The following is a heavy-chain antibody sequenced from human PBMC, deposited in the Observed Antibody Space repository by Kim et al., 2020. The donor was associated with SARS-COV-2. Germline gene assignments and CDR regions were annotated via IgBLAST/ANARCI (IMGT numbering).Heavy chain of an antibody. CDR1: GFTFSSYG. CDR3: AKGILSYYDNNGSSRRLLGNSGMDV. CDR2: ITYDGSDK. J-gene: IGHJ6*02. Sequence: GGSLRLSCAASGFTFSSYGMHWVRQAPGKGLEWGASITYDGSDKYYADSVKGRFTISRDNSKNTLFLELNSLRAEDTALYYCAKGILSYYDNNGSSRRLLGNSGMDVWGQGTTVTVSS. V-gene: IGHV3-30*18. D-gene: IGHD3-22*01.